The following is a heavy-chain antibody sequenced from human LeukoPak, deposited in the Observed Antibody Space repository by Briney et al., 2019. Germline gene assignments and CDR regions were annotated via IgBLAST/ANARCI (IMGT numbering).Heavy chain of an antibody. Sequence: GGSLRLSCAASGFTVSSNYMSWVRQAPGKGLEWVANIKQDGSENFYVDSVKGRFTISRDNAKNSLYLQMNSLRADDTAVYYCARDSTGYGYEEWSWGQGTLVTVSS. CDR3: ARDSTGYGYEEWS. D-gene: IGHD5-18*01. J-gene: IGHJ5*02. CDR1: GFTVSSNY. V-gene: IGHV3-7*01. CDR2: IKQDGSEN.